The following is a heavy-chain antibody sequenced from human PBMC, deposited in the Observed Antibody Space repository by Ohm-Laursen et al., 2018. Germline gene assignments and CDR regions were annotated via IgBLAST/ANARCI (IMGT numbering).Heavy chain of an antibody. CDR3: ARDPGYSYGSGPYYLDS. J-gene: IGHJ4*02. Sequence: GSLRLSCAASGFTFSTYCMSWVRQAPGKGLEWVANVKRDGSEEYYVDSVRGRFTISRDNAKNSLFLQMDSLRADDTAVYFCARDPGYSYGSGPYYLDSWGQGTLVTVSA. CDR2: VKRDGSEE. V-gene: IGHV3-7*01. CDR1: GFTFSTYC. D-gene: IGHD5-18*01.